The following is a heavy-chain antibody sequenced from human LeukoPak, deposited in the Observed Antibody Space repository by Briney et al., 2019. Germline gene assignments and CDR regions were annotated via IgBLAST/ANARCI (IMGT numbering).Heavy chain of an antibody. J-gene: IGHJ4*02. D-gene: IGHD6-13*01. CDR3: ARRGSSSWTLTFFDY. Sequence: GGSLRLSCAASGFTFSSYWMSWVRQAPGKGLEWVANINQDGGEKYYVDSVKGRFTISRDNAKNSLYLQMNSLRAEDTAVYYCARRGSSSWTLTFFDYWGQGTLVTVSS. CDR1: GFTFSSYW. V-gene: IGHV3-7*01. CDR2: INQDGGEK.